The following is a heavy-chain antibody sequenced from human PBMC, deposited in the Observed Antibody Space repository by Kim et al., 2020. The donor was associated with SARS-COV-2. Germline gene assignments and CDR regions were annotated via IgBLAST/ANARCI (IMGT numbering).Heavy chain of an antibody. D-gene: IGHD3-16*01. CDR3: ARDLDYYGMDV. CDR2: T. V-gene: IGHV4-4*07. Sequence: TNYNPSLKSRVTMSVDTSKNQFSLKLSSVTAADTAVYYCARDLDYYGMDVWGQGTTVTVSS. J-gene: IGHJ6*02.